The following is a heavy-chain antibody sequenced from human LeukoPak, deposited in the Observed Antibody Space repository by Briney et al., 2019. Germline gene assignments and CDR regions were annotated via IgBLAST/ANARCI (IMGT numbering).Heavy chain of an antibody. J-gene: IGHJ6*02. CDR3: ARELPTADGMDV. CDR1: GFTVSSNY. D-gene: IGHD1-26*01. CDR2: IYSGGST. Sequence: SGGSLRLSCAAPGFTVSSNYMSWVRQAPGKGLEWVSVIYSGGSTYYADSVKGRFTISRDNSKNTLYLQMNSLRAEDTAVYYCARELPTADGMDVWGQGTTVTVSS. V-gene: IGHV3-66*01.